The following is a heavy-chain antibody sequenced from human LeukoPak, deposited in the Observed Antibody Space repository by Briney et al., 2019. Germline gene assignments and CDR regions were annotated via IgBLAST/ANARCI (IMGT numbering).Heavy chain of an antibody. CDR3: AKSRTRDAALDY. D-gene: IGHD6-6*01. J-gene: IGHJ4*02. Sequence: GGSLRLSCAASGFTFGSYGMHWVRQAPGKGLEWVAVISYDGSNKYYADSVKGRFTISRDNSKNTLYLQMNSLRAEDTAVYYCAKSRTRDAALDYWGQGTLVTVSS. CDR2: ISYDGSNK. V-gene: IGHV3-30*18. CDR1: GFTFGSYG.